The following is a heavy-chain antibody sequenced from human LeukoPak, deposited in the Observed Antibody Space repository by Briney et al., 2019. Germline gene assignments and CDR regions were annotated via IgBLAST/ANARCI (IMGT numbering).Heavy chain of an antibody. CDR3: ARSSIIAAAGPYYFDY. CDR2: ISAYNGNT. J-gene: IGHJ4*02. CDR1: GGTFSSYA. Sequence: GASVTVSCKASGGTFSSYAISWVRQAPGQGLEWMGWISAYNGNTNYAQKFQGRVTITADKSTSTAYMELSSLRSEDTAVYYCARSSIIAAAGPYYFDYWGQGTLVTVSS. D-gene: IGHD6-13*01. V-gene: IGHV1-69*10.